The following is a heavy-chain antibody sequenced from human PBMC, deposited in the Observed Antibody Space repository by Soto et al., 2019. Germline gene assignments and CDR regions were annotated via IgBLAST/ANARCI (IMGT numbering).Heavy chain of an antibody. Sequence: EVQLLESGGGLVQPGGSLRLSCAASGFTFSSYAMSWVRQAPGKGLEWVSAISGSGGSTYYADSVKGRFTISRDNSKNTLYLQMNSLRAEDTAVYYCAKAPDYGGKHYYGMDVWGLGTTVTVSS. V-gene: IGHV3-23*01. CDR3: AKAPDYGGKHYYGMDV. CDR1: GFTFSSYA. D-gene: IGHD4-17*01. CDR2: ISGSGGST. J-gene: IGHJ6*02.